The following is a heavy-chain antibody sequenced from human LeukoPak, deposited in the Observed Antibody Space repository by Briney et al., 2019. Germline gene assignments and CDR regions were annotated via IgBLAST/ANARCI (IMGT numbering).Heavy chain of an antibody. CDR3: ARHRLGAINPPLDY. CDR1: GGSISSYY. D-gene: IGHD1-26*01. V-gene: IGHV4-39*01. J-gene: IGHJ4*02. Sequence: SETLSLTCTVSGGSISSYYWGWIRQPPGKGLEWIGSIYYSGSTYYNPSLKSRVTISVDTSKNQFSLKLSSVNAADTAVYYCARHRLGAINPPLDYWGQGTLVTVSS. CDR2: IYYSGST.